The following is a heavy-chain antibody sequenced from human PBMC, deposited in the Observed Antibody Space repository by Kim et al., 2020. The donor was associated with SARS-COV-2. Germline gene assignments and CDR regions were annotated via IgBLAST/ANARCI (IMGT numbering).Heavy chain of an antibody. D-gene: IGHD5-18*01. J-gene: IGHJ4*02. V-gene: IGHV4-34*01. CDR3: ASRSSSDGYSYGSFDY. CDR2: INHSGST. Sequence: SETLSLTCAVYGGSFSGYYWSWIRQPPGKGLEWIGEINHSGSTNYNPSLKSRVTISVDTSKNQFSLKLSSVTAADTAVYYCASRSSSDGYSYGSFDYWGQGTLVTVSS. CDR1: GGSFSGYY.